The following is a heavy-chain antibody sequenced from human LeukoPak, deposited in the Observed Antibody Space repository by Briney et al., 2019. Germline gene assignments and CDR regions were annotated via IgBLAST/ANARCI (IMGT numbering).Heavy chain of an antibody. D-gene: IGHD6-25*01. Sequence: GESLKISCKGSEYSFTSYWIGWVRLMPGRGLEWMGIIYPGDSDTRYSPSFQGQIAISVDKSISTAYLQWSSLKASDTAMYYCARLLAAPYYINYWGQGTLVTVSS. J-gene: IGHJ4*02. CDR2: IYPGDSDT. CDR3: ARLLAAPYYINY. CDR1: EYSFTSYW. V-gene: IGHV5-51*01.